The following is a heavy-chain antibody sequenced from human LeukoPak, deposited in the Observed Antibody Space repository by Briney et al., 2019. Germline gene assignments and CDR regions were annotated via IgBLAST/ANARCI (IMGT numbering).Heavy chain of an antibody. V-gene: IGHV4-34*01. J-gene: IGHJ4*02. CDR2: INHSGST. CDR1: GGSFSGYY. CDR3: AREAMYSYGNNFDY. Sequence: PSETLSLTCAVYGGSFSGYYWSWIRQPPGKGLEWIGEINHSGSTNYNPSLKSRVTISVDTSKNQFSLKLSSVTAADTAVYHCAREAMYSYGNNFDYWGQGTLVTVSS. D-gene: IGHD5-18*01.